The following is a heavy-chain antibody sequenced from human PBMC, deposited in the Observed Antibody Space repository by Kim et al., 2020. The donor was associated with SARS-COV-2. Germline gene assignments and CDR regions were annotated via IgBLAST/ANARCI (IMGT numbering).Heavy chain of an antibody. CDR3: ARDGLGHYHFEY. J-gene: IGHJ4*02. CDR2: INTNTGDP. V-gene: IGHV7-4-1*02. Sequence: SVKVSCKASGYTFNIYAINWVRQAPGQGPEWMGWINTNTGDPTYAQGFTGRFVFSLDASVSTTYLQISSLKAEVTAVYYCARDGLGHYHFEYWGQGTLVTVSS. D-gene: IGHD3-3*02. CDR1: GYTFNIYA.